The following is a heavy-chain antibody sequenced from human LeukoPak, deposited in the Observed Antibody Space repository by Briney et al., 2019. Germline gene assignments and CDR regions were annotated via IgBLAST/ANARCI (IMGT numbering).Heavy chain of an antibody. CDR1: GGSISSSSYY. CDR2: IYYSGST. D-gene: IGHD1-26*01. J-gene: IGHJ4*02. Sequence: SETLSLTCTVSGGSISSSSYYWGGIRQPPGKGLEGIGSIYYSGSTYYNPSLKSRVTISVDTSKNQFSLKLSSVTAADTAVYYCARHAGLLREFDYWGQGTLVTVSS. V-gene: IGHV4-39*01. CDR3: ARHAGLLREFDY.